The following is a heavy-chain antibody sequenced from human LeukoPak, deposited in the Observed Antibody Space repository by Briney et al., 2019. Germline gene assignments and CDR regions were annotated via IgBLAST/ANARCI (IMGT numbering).Heavy chain of an antibody. D-gene: IGHD3-10*01. J-gene: IGHJ4*02. V-gene: IGHV3-23*01. CDR3: AKDRVTMVRGVKYGFDY. CDR2: ISGSGGST. CDR1: GFTFSSYA. Sequence: PGGSLRLSCAASGFTFSSYAMSWVRQAPGKGLEWVSAISGSGGSTYYADSVKGRFTISRDNSKNTLYLQMNSLRAEDTAVYYCAKDRVTMVRGVKYGFDYWGQGTLVTVSS.